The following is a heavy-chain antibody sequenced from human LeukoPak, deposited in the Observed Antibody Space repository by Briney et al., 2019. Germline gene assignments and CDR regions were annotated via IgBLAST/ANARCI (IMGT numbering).Heavy chain of an antibody. D-gene: IGHD3-9*01. CDR1: GGSLSSSSYY. Sequence: SETLSLTCSVSGGSLSSSSYYWGWLRQPPGRGLEWIGNIYETGSTNYNPSLKIRVTTSVDTSKNQFSLKLSSVTTADTAVYYCVRPDDNSFDFWGQGTMVTVSS. J-gene: IGHJ3*01. V-gene: IGHV4-39*01. CDR2: IYETGST. CDR3: VRPDDNSFDF.